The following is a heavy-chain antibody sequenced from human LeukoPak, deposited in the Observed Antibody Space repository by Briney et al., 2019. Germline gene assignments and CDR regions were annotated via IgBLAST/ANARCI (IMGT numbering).Heavy chain of an antibody. CDR2: ISSSSSTI. Sequence: GGSLRLSCAASGFTFSSYSMNWVRQAPGKGLEWVSYISSSSSTIYYADSVKGRFTISRDNAKNSLYLQMNSLRAEDTAVYYCARDHSVTHGWFYMDVWGKGTTVTVSS. V-gene: IGHV3-48*01. CDR1: GFTFSSYS. J-gene: IGHJ6*03. CDR3: ARDHSVTHGWFYMDV. D-gene: IGHD4-17*01.